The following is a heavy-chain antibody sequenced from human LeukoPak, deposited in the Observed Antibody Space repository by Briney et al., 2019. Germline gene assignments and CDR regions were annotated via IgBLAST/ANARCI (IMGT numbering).Heavy chain of an antibody. CDR1: GYTFSGYY. V-gene: IGHV1-2*02. Sequence: ASVKVSCKASGYTFSGYYMHWVRQAPGQGLEWMGWINPNSGGTNYAQRFQGRVTMTRDRSISTAYMELSRLRSDDTAVYYCARVGSAGARTHVDYWGQGTLVTVSS. CDR2: INPNSGGT. J-gene: IGHJ4*02. D-gene: IGHD6-13*01. CDR3: ARVGSAGARTHVDY.